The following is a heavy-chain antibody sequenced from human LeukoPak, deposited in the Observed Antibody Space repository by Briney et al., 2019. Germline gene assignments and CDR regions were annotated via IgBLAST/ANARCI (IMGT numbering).Heavy chain of an antibody. D-gene: IGHD3-22*01. CDR2: LYADGKT. CDR1: GFAVNSNY. Sequence: GGSLRLSCAASGFAVNSNYFNWVRQAPGKGLEWVSVLYADGKTYYADSVKGRFIISRDNSRNNLYLQMNSLRPEDTAVYYCARGGDYYGIDYWGQGTLVTVSS. CDR3: ARGGDYYGIDY. J-gene: IGHJ4*02. V-gene: IGHV3-66*02.